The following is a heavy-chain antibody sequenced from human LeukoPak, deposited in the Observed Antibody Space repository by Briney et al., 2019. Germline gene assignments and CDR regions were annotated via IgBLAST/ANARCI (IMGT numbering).Heavy chain of an antibody. J-gene: IGHJ6*02. CDR3: AKVHIVGVNYYYYNAMDV. V-gene: IGHV3-23*01. CDR1: GFTFRTYA. D-gene: IGHD1-26*01. Sequence: GGSLRLSCAASGFTFRTYAMSWVPQAAGKGLEWVSSISDSGGRTYYADSVKGRFTISRDNSKNTLYLQMNSLRAEDTAMYYCAKVHIVGVNYYYYNAMDVWGQGTTVTVSS. CDR2: ISDSGGRT.